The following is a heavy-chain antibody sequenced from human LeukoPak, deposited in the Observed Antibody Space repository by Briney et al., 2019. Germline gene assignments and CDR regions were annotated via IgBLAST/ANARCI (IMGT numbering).Heavy chain of an antibody. CDR2: ISYDGSNK. D-gene: IGHD6-13*01. V-gene: IGHV3-30*18. CDR3: AKILGGSSWYRAWVGYYYGMDV. Sequence: GRSLRLTCAASGFTFSSYGMHWVRQAPGKGLEWVAVISYDGSNKYYADSVKGRFTISRDNSKNTLYLQMNSLRAEDTAVYYCAKILGGSSWYRAWVGYYYGMDVWGQGTTVTVSS. J-gene: IGHJ6*02. CDR1: GFTFSSYG.